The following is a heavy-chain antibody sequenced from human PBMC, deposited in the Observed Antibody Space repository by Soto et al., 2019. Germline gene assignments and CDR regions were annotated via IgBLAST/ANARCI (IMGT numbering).Heavy chain of an antibody. J-gene: IGHJ4*02. CDR3: ARFPDTAMDTSDY. V-gene: IGHV4-30-4*01. Sequence: QVQLQESGPGLVKPSQTLSLTCTVSGGSISSGDYYWSWIRQPPGKGLEWIGYIYYSGSTHYNPSLKSRVTISVDTSKNQFSLKLSSVTAADTAVYYCARFPDTAMDTSDYWGQGTLVTVSS. CDR2: IYYSGST. CDR1: GGSISSGDYY. D-gene: IGHD5-18*01.